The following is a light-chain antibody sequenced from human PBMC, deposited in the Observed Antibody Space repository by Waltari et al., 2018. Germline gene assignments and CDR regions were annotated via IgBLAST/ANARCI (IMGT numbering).Light chain of an antibody. J-gene: IGLJ2*01. CDR1: SSYVGAYVY. CDR2: DVN. CDR3: SSFTTNTTRV. Sequence: QPALTQPASVSAPPGQSFTIPCTGTSSYVGAYVYVSWYQQHPGKAPKLLIYDVNNRPSGVSTRFSGSKFGNTAFLTISGLQAEDEADYYCSSFTTNTTRVFGGGTKLTVL. V-gene: IGLV2-14*03.